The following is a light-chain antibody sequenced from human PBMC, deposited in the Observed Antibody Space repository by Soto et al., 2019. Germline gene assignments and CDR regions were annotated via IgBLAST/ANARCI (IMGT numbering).Light chain of an antibody. CDR1: SSNIGAGYD. CDR3: CSYAGSSTFGG. V-gene: IGLV1-40*01. CDR2: GNN. J-gene: IGLJ1*01. Sequence: QSVLTQPPSVSGAPGQRVTISCTGSSSNIGAGYDVHWYQQLPGKAPKLLIYGNNNRPSGVPDRFSGSKSGTSASLAITGLRADDEADYYCCSYAGSSTFGGFGTGTKVTVL.